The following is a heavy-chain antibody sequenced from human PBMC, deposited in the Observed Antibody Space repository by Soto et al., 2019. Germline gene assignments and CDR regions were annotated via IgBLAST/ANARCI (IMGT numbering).Heavy chain of an antibody. CDR2: IYSGGST. CDR3: ARNNYGDAPTHYYYMDV. CDR1: GFTVSSNY. J-gene: IGHJ6*03. D-gene: IGHD4-17*01. Sequence: GGSLRLSCAASGFTVSSNYMSWVRQAPGKGLEWVSVIYSGGSTYYADSVKGRFTISRDNSKNTLYLQMNSLRAEDTAVYYCARNNYGDAPTHYYYMDVWGKGTTVTVSS. V-gene: IGHV3-66*01.